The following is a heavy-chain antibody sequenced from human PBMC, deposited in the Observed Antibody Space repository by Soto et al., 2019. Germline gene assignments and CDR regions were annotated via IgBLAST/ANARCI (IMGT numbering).Heavy chain of an antibody. CDR3: ERDVYDGSGSYGMDV. J-gene: IGHJ6*02. V-gene: IGHV1-18*01. CDR2: ISDYNGNT. CDR1: GYSFSNYG. Sequence: ASVKVSCKTSGYSFSNYGISWVRQAPGQGLEWLGWISDYNGNTNYAQKFQGRVIMTTDTSTKTAYMVLRSLRFDDTAVHYCERDVYDGSGSYGMDVWG. D-gene: IGHD3-10*01.